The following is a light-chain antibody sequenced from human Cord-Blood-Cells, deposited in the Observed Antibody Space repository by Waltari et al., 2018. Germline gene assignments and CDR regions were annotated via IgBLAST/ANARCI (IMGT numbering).Light chain of an antibody. Sequence: EIVLTQSPATLSLSPGERATLSCRASQSVSSYLAGYQQKPGQAPRHLIYDASNGATGIPSRCSCRGSGTDFTLTISSLDPEDFAVYYCQQRSNWPPWTFGQGTKVEIK. J-gene: IGKJ1*01. CDR3: QQRSNWPPWT. CDR1: QSVSSY. V-gene: IGKV3-11*01. CDR2: DAS.